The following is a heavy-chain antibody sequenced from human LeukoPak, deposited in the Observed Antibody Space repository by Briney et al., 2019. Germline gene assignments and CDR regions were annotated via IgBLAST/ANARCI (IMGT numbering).Heavy chain of an antibody. CDR3: ASGSGPFPSGFYFDY. CDR2: ISYDGSNK. D-gene: IGHD2-15*01. J-gene: IGHJ4*02. CDR1: GFTFSSYA. V-gene: IGHV3-30-3*01. Sequence: GGSLRLSCAASGFTFSSYAMHWARQAPGKGLEWVAVISYDGSNKYYPDSVKGRFTISRDNSQNTLYLQMNSLRAEDTAVYYCASGSGPFPSGFYFDYWGQGTLVTVSS.